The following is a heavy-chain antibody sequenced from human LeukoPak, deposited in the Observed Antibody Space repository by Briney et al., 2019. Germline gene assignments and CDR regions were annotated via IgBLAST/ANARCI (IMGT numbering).Heavy chain of an antibody. J-gene: IGHJ4*02. CDR2: ISWNSGSI. D-gene: IGHD3-16*02. Sequence: PGGSLRLSCAASGFTFDDYAMHWVRQAPGKGLEWVSGISWNSGSIGYADSVKGRFTISRDNAKNSLYLQMNSLRAEDTALYYCAKDRLRLGELSFYFDYWGQGTLVTASS. CDR1: GFTFDDYA. V-gene: IGHV3-9*01. CDR3: AKDRLRLGELSFYFDY.